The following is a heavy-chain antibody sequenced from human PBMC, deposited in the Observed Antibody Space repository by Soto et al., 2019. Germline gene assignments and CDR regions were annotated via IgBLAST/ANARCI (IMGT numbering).Heavy chain of an antibody. V-gene: IGHV3-30-3*01. Sequence: QVQLVESGGGVVQPGRSLRLSCAASGFTFSSYAMHWVRQAPGKGLEWVAVISYDGSNKYYADSVKGRFTISRDNSKNTLYLQMNSLRAEDTAVYYCARDLAVAGSDFDYWGQGTLVTVSS. CDR1: GFTFSSYA. CDR2: ISYDGSNK. CDR3: ARDLAVAGSDFDY. D-gene: IGHD6-19*01. J-gene: IGHJ4*02.